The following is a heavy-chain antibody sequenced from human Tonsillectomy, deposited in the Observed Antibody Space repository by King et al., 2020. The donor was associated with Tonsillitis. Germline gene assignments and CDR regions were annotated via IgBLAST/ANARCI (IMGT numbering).Heavy chain of an antibody. CDR2: INHSGST. CDR3: ASGKWELLPDY. J-gene: IGHJ4*02. Sequence: VQLQQWGAGLLKASETLSLTCAVYGGSFSGYYWSWIRQPPGKGLEWIGEINHSGSTNYNPSLKSRVTISVDTSKNQFSLKVTSVTAADTAVYYCASGKWELLPDYWGQGTLVTVSP. CDR1: GGSFSGYY. V-gene: IGHV4-34*01. D-gene: IGHD1-26*01.